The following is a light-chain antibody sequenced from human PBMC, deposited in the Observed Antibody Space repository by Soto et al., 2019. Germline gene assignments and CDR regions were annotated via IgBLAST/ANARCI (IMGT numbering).Light chain of an antibody. V-gene: IGKV3-20*01. Sequence: ELVLTQSPGTLSLSPGESATLSCRASQSVRSNSLAWYQQRPGQAPRLLIFGASSRATGIPDRFSGRGSATDFTLTISRLEPEDSAVYYCQHYDRSPSTFGGGTKVEIK. CDR1: QSVRSNS. CDR3: QHYDRSPST. CDR2: GAS. J-gene: IGKJ4*01.